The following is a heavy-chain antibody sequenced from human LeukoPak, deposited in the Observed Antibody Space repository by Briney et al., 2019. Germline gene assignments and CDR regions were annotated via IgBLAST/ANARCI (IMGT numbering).Heavy chain of an antibody. Sequence: PGGSLRLSCAASGFTFSSYAMHWVRQAPGKGLEWVAVISYDGSNKYYADSVKGRFTISRDNSKNTLYLQMNSLRAEDTAVYYCARSTTVESRIDYWGQRTLVTVSS. CDR1: GFTFSSYA. CDR3: ARSTTVESRIDY. CDR2: ISYDGSNK. V-gene: IGHV3-30-3*01. J-gene: IGHJ4*02. D-gene: IGHD4-17*01.